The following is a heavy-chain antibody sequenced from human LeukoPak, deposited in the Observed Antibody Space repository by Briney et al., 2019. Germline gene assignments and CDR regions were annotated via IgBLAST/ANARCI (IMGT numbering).Heavy chain of an antibody. Sequence: ASVKVSCKATGYSFTSYGISWVRQAPGQGLEWMGWISAYNGSTNYAQKLQGRVTMTTDTSTSTAYMELRSLRSDDTAVYYCARGYCSGGSCHFDYWGQGTLVTVSS. J-gene: IGHJ4*02. CDR1: GYSFTSYG. D-gene: IGHD2-15*01. CDR2: ISAYNGST. CDR3: ARGYCSGGSCHFDY. V-gene: IGHV1-18*01.